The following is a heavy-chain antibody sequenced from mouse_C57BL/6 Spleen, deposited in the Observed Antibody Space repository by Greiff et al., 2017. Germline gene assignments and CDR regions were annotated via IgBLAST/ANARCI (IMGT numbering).Heavy chain of an antibody. Sequence: VKLQESGAELVRPGASVTLSCKASGYTFTDYEMHWVKQTPVHGLEWIGAIDPETGGTAYNQKFKGKAILTADKSSSTAYMELRSLTSEDSAVYYCTRDGNYGRHFDYWGQGTTLTVSS. D-gene: IGHD2-1*01. J-gene: IGHJ2*01. CDR3: TRDGNYGRHFDY. V-gene: IGHV1-15*01. CDR2: IDPETGGT. CDR1: GYTFTDYE.